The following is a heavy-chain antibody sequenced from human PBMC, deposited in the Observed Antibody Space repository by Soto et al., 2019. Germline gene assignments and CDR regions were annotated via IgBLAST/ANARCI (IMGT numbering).Heavy chain of an antibody. CDR3: AKSAPHFRVVIWYFDY. CDR1: GFTFSSYA. D-gene: IGHD3-3*01. J-gene: IGHJ4*02. CDR2: ISGSGGST. V-gene: IGHV3-23*01. Sequence: PGGSLRLSCAASGFTFSSYAMSWVRQAPGKGLEWVSAISGSGGSTYYADSVKGRFTISRDNSKNTLYLQMNSLRDEDTAVYYCAKSAPHFRVVIWYFDYWCQGTLVTVSS.